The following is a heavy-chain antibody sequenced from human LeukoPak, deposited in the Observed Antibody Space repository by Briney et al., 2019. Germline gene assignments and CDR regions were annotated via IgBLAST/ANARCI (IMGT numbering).Heavy chain of an antibody. CDR3: ARDLSGIAGYTYGRGIDY. CDR2: IKEDGSEK. Sequence: GGSLRLSCAPSGFTFRSHWMSWVRQAPGRGREGVANIKEDGSEKYYGDAEKGRFTISRDNAKPSPYLQTHSLRAEDTAVYYCARDLSGIAGYTYGRGIDYWGQGTLVTVSS. V-gene: IGHV3-7*01. CDR1: GFTFRSHW. D-gene: IGHD5-18*01. J-gene: IGHJ4*02.